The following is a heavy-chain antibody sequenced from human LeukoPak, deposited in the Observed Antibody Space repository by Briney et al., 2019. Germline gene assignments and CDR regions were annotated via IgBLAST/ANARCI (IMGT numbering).Heavy chain of an antibody. V-gene: IGHV1-18*01. D-gene: IGHD6-13*01. Sequence: ASVKVSCKASGYTFTSYGISWVRQAPGQGLEWMGWISAYNGNTNYAQKLQGRVTMTTDTSTSTAYMELRSLRSDDTAVYYCARGLVRIAAAGKGMGVNWFDPWGQGTLVTVSS. CDR2: ISAYNGNT. CDR1: GYTFTSYG. J-gene: IGHJ5*02. CDR3: ARGLVRIAAAGKGMGVNWFDP.